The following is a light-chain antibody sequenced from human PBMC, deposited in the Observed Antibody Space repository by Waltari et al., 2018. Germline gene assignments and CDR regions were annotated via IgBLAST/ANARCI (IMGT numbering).Light chain of an antibody. CDR2: GAS. J-gene: IGKJ1*01. V-gene: IGKV3-20*01. CDR3: QQYGRSPGT. CDR1: QSVSSSY. Sequence: DNVLTQSPGTLSLSPGEGATISCRASQSVSSSYLAWYQQKPGQAPRLLIYGASSRATGIPDRFSGSGSGTDFTLTISRLEPEDFAVYYCQQYGRSPGTFGQGTKVEIK.